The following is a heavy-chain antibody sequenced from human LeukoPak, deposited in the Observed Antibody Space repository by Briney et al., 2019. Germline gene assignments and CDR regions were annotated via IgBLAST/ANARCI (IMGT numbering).Heavy chain of an antibody. CDR3: ARDSNYCMDV. J-gene: IGHJ6*02. Sequence: GGSLRLSCAASGFTVSSHYMSWVRQAPGKGLEWVSDIYSGGNTRYPEAVKGGFTISRDNSNNTLYLQMNSLREEDTAVYYCARDSNYCMDVWGQETTVSVSS. V-gene: IGHV3-66*01. CDR2: IYSGGNT. CDR1: GFTVSSHY.